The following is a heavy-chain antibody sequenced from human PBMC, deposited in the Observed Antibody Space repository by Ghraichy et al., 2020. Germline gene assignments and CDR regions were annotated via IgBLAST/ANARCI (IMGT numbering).Heavy chain of an antibody. CDR2: IYNSGST. CDR1: GGSISSYT. CDR3: ARATSGTGPDY. J-gene: IGHJ4*01. Sequence: SETLSLTCTVSGGSISSYTWSWIRQPPGKGLEWIGYIYNSGSTNYNPSLKSRVTISADTSKNQFSLKLNYVTAADTAVYYCARATSGTGPDYWGQGTLVTVS. D-gene: IGHD6-13*01. V-gene: IGHV4-59*01.